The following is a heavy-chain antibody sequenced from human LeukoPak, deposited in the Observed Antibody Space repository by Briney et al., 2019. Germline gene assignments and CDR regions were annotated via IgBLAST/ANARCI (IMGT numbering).Heavy chain of an antibody. D-gene: IGHD3-22*01. V-gene: IGHV3-21*01. CDR2: ISGSGGST. CDR3: ARDSHKFDSSGYYPDAFDI. Sequence: GGSLRLSCAASGFTFSTYSMNWVRQAPGKGLEWVPAISGSGGSTYYADSVKGRFTISRDNAKKSLYLQMHSLRAEDTAVYYCARDSHKFDSSGYYPDAFDIWGQGTMVTVSS. J-gene: IGHJ3*02. CDR1: GFTFSTYS.